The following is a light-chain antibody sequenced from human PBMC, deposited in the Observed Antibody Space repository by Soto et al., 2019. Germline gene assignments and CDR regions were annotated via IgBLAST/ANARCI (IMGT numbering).Light chain of an antibody. CDR2: DPS. CDR1: QNINTY. CDR3: QQRYNWPLT. J-gene: IGKJ4*01. V-gene: IGKV3-11*01. Sequence: EIVLTQSPATLSSSPGERATLSCRASQNINTYLAWYQQKPGQAPRLLIYDPSDRATGIPARFSGSGSGTAFTLTISGLEPEDFALYYCQQRYNWPLTFGGGTKVDIK.